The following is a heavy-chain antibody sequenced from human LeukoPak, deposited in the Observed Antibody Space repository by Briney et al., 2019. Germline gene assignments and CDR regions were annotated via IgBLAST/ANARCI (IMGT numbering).Heavy chain of an antibody. Sequence: QPGGSLRLSCEASGFTFSSYEMNWIRQAPGKGLEWVSYISSSSSYTNYADSVKGRFTISRDNAKNSLYLQMNSLRAEDTAVYYCARDRWELMPVSDYWGQGALVTVSS. D-gene: IGHD1-26*01. J-gene: IGHJ4*02. CDR1: GFTFSSYE. V-gene: IGHV3-48*03. CDR3: ARDRWELMPVSDY. CDR2: ISSSSSYT.